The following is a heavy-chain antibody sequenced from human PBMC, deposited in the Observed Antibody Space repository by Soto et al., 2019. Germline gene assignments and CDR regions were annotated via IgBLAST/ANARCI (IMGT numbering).Heavy chain of an antibody. CDR3: ARGSFSSNWSFGV. J-gene: IGHJ6*02. D-gene: IGHD6-13*01. Sequence: QVQRVQSGAEVKKPGSSVKVSCRASGGTFNSYGISWVRQAPGQGLEWMGGISPLFGTANYAQKFQGRVTITADASTSTAYMELSSLRSDDTALYYCARGSFSSNWSFGVWGQGTTVTVSS. CDR1: GGTFNSYG. CDR2: ISPLFGTA. V-gene: IGHV1-69*01.